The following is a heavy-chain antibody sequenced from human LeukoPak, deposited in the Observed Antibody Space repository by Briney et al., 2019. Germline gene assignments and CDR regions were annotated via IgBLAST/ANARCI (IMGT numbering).Heavy chain of an antibody. D-gene: IGHD2-2*01. CDR2: ISSSSSYI. CDR3: ARDSSSRVVLPAADLFDP. V-gene: IGHV3-21*01. CDR1: GFTFSSYS. J-gene: IGHJ5*02. Sequence: GGSLRLSCAASGFTFSSYSMNWVRQAPGKGLEWVSSISSSSSYIYYADSVKGRFTISRDNAKNSLYLQMNSLRAKDKCVYYCARDSSSRVVLPAADLFDPWGQGTLVTVSS.